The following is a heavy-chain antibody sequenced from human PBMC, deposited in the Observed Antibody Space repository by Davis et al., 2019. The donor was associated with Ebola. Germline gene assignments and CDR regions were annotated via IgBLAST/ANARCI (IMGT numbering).Heavy chain of an antibody. J-gene: IGHJ4*02. CDR2: ISYDGSNK. V-gene: IGHV3-30-3*01. Sequence: GESLKISCAASGFTFSSYAMHWVRQAPGKGLEWVAVISYDGSNKYYADSVKGRFTISRDNSKNTLYLQMNSLRAEDTAVYYCAKGERFLEWLLFDYWGQGTLVTVSS. CDR3: AKGERFLEWLLFDY. D-gene: IGHD3-3*01. CDR1: GFTFSSYA.